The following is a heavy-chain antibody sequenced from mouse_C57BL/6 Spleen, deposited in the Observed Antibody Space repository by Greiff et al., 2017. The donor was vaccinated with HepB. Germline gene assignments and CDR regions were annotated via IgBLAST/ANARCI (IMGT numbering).Heavy chain of an antibody. CDR1: GYTFTDYE. Sequence: QVQLQQSGAELVRPGASVTLSCKASGYTFTDYEMHWVKQTPVHGLEWIGAIDPETGGTAYNQKFKGKAILTADKSSSTAYMELRSLTSEDSAVYYCTRRGQLRYGDFDYWGQGTTLTVSS. D-gene: IGHD3-2*02. CDR2: IDPETGGT. J-gene: IGHJ2*01. CDR3: TRRGQLRYGDFDY. V-gene: IGHV1-15*01.